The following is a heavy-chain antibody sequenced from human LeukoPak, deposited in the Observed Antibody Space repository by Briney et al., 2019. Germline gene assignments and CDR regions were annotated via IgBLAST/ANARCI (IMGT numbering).Heavy chain of an antibody. V-gene: IGHV3-23*01. D-gene: IGHD4-17*01. CDR2: IRSNGDST. CDR3: ASSSPSTVTTGFDY. J-gene: IGHJ4*02. Sequence: GGSLRLSCAASGFTFSNYAMSWVRQAPGKGLEWVSAIRSNGDSTYYADSAKGRFTISRDNSKNTLYLQLNSLRAEDTAVYYCASSSPSTVTTGFDYWGQGTLVTVSS. CDR1: GFTFSNYA.